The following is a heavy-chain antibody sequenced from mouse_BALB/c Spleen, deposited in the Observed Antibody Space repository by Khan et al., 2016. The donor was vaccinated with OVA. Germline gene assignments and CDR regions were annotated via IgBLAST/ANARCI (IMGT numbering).Heavy chain of an antibody. CDR2: ISYSGRT. V-gene: IGHV3-2*02. J-gene: IGHJ3*01. CDR3: VRGRAY. Sequence: EVKLEESGPGLVKPSQSLSLTCTVTGYSITSDYAWNWIRQFPGNRLEWMGYISYSGRTSYTPSLKSRISITRDTSTNQFFLQLNSVTTEDTATYYCVRGRAYWGQGTLVTVSA. CDR1: GYSITSDYA. D-gene: IGHD3-3*01.